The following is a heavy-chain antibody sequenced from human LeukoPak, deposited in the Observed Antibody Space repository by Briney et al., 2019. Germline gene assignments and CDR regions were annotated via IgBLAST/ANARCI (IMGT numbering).Heavy chain of an antibody. J-gene: IGHJ4*02. CDR3: ARSGRRAERIAAANGYYFDY. V-gene: IGHV1-18*01. CDR1: GYTFTSYG. Sequence: ASVKVSCKASGYTFTSYGISWVRQAPGQGLEWMGWISAYNGNTNYAQKLQGRVTITTDESTSTAYMELSSLRSEDTAVYYCARSGRRAERIAAANGYYFDYWGQGTLVTVSS. CDR2: ISAYNGNT. D-gene: IGHD6-6*01.